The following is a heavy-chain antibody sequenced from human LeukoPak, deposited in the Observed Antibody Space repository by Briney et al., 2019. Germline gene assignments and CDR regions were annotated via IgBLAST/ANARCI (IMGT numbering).Heavy chain of an antibody. J-gene: IGHJ4*02. Sequence: ASVKVSCKASGYSFTGHYMHWVRQAPGQGLEWMGWMNPNSGGTNYAQKFQGRVTMTRDTSISTAYMELSRLRSDDTAVYYCARDGEAYYDILTGYDYWGQGTLVTVSS. CDR3: ARDGEAYYDILTGYDY. CDR2: MNPNSGGT. CDR1: GYSFTGHY. D-gene: IGHD3-9*01. V-gene: IGHV1-2*02.